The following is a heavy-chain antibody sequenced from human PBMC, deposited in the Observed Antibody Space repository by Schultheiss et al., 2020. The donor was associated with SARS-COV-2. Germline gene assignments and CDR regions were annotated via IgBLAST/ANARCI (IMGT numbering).Heavy chain of an antibody. CDR1: GGSFSGYY. CDR2: INHSGST. CDR3: ARVSYGGNSPFWYFDL. J-gene: IGHJ2*01. Sequence: SETLSLTCAVYGGSFSGYYWSWIRQPPGKGLEWIGEINHSGSTNYNPSLKSRVTISVDTSKNQFSLKLSSVTAADTAVYYCARVSYGGNSPFWYFDLWGRGTLVTVSS. D-gene: IGHD4-23*01. V-gene: IGHV4-34*01.